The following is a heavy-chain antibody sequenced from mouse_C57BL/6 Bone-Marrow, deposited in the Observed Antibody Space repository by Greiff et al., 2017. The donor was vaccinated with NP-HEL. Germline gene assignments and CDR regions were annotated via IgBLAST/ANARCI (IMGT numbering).Heavy chain of an antibody. CDR1: GYTFTSYG. J-gene: IGHJ2*01. V-gene: IGHV1-81*01. CDR2: IYPRSGNT. CDR3: ATTEGY. D-gene: IGHD1-1*01. Sequence: VQLQPSGAELARPGASVKLSCKASGYTFTSYGISWVKQRTGQGLEWIGEIYPRSGNTYYNEKFKGKATLTADKSSSTAYMELRSLTSEDSAVYFCATTEGYWGQGTTLTVSS.